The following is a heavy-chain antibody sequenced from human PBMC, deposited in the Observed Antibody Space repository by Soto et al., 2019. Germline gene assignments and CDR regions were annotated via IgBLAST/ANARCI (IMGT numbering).Heavy chain of an antibody. Sequence: PGGSLRLSCAASGFTFSSYGMHWVRQAPGKGLEWVAVIWYDGSNKYYADSVKGRFTISRDNSKNTLYLQMNSLRAEDTAVYYCALSWGSYRYTYYYYYGMDVWGQGTTVTVSS. CDR3: ALSWGSYRYTYYYYYGMDV. V-gene: IGHV3-33*01. D-gene: IGHD3-16*02. J-gene: IGHJ6*02. CDR2: IWYDGSNK. CDR1: GFTFSSYG.